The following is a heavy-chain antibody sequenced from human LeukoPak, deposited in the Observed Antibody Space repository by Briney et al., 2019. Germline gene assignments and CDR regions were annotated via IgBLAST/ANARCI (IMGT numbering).Heavy chain of an antibody. J-gene: IGHJ3*02. CDR2: IGAAGAHT. V-gene: IGHV3-64*02. CDR3: ARELGGTKTGGFDI. D-gene: IGHD1-14*01. CDR1: GFRFSYHD. Sequence: GGSLRLSCAASGFRFSYHDMHWVRQAPGKGLEFVSSIGAAGAHTFYADSVRGRFTISRDNFQSTMYLQMDGLRPEDSAVYYCARELGGTKTGGFDIWGQGTVVTVSS.